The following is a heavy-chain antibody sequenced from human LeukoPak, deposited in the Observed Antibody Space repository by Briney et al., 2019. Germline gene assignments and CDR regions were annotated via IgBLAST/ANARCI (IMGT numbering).Heavy chain of an antibody. CDR3: ARDYYDSSGYPYNWFDP. Sequence: SETLSLTCAVYGGSFSGYYWSWIRQPPGKGLEWIGEINHSGSTNYNPSLKSRVTISVDTSKNQFSLKLSSVTAADTAVYYCARDYYDSSGYPYNWFDPWGQGTLVTVSS. J-gene: IGHJ5*02. CDR1: GGSFSGYY. D-gene: IGHD3-22*01. V-gene: IGHV4-34*01. CDR2: INHSGST.